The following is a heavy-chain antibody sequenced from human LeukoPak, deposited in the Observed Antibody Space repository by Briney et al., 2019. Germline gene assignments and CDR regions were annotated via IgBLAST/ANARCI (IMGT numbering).Heavy chain of an antibody. CDR3: AKSGDRTSMRFGELN. Sequence: GGSLRLSCAASGFTFSSYAMSWVRQAPGKGLEWVSAISGSGGSTYYADSLKGRFTISRDSSKNTLYLQMNSLRAEDTAVYYCAKSGDRTSMRFGELNWGQGPLVTVSS. V-gene: IGHV3-23*01. CDR2: ISGSGGST. CDR1: GFTFSSYA. D-gene: IGHD3-10*01. J-gene: IGHJ4*02.